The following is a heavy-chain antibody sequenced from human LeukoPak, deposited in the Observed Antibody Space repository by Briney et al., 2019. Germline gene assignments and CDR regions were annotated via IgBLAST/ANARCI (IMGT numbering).Heavy chain of an antibody. CDR2: IYSRGST. CDR3: ARADTNIFHP. D-gene: IGHD2-8*01. Sequence: PSETLSLTCIVSGGSIDSHYWGWIRQPPGKGLEWVGYIYSRGSTNYNPSLRSRVTISIDTSKNQFSLILTSLTAADTDVYYCARADTNIFHPWGQGTLVTVSS. J-gene: IGHJ5*02. CDR1: GGSIDSHY. V-gene: IGHV4-59*11.